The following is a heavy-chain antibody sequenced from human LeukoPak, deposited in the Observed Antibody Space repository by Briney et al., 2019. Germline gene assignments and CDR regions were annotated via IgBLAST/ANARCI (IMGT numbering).Heavy chain of an antibody. D-gene: IGHD2-8*01. CDR1: GGSISSYY. V-gene: IGHV4-59*01. J-gene: IGHJ4*02. Sequence: PSETLSLTCTVSGGSISSYYWSWIRQPSGKGLEWIGYIYYSGSTNYNPSLKSRVTISVDTSKNQFSPKLSSVTAADTAVYYCARASWVYYAIDYWGQGTLVTVSS. CDR3: ARASWVYYAIDY. CDR2: IYYSGST.